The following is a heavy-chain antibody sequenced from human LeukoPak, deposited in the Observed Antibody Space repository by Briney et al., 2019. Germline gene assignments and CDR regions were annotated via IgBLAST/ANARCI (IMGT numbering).Heavy chain of an antibody. J-gene: IGHJ5*02. CDR2: INHSGST. V-gene: IGHV4-34*01. D-gene: IGHD3-10*01. CDR1: GGSFSGFF. CDR3: ARGPESGSYFSWFGP. Sequence: SETLSLTCTVYGGSFSGFFWNWIRQPPGKGLERMGEINHSGSTHYNPSFKSRRTISIDASNNQFSLKLTSVTAADTAVYYCARGPESGSYFSWFGPWGQGTLVTVSS.